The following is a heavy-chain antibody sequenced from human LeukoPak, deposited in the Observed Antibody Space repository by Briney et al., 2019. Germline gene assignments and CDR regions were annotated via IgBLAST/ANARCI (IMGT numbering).Heavy chain of an antibody. CDR2: ISYDGSNK. CDR3: ARARGYSYDFDY. V-gene: IGHV3-30-3*01. CDR1: GFTFSSYA. Sequence: GGSLRLSCAASGFTFSSYAMHWVRQAPGKGLEWVTVISYDGSNKYYADSVKGRFTISRDNSKNTLYLQMNSLRAEDTAVYYCARARGYSYDFDYWGQGTLVTVSS. D-gene: IGHD5-18*01. J-gene: IGHJ4*02.